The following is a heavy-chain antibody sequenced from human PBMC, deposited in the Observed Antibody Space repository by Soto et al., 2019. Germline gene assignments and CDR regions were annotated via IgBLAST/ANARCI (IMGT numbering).Heavy chain of an antibody. D-gene: IGHD2-8*01. CDR3: APGLNGKYGMGV. CDR2: IYTDDNI. Sequence: EVQLVESGGGLVQPGGSLRLSCAASGFTVSGNYVTWVRQAPGKGLEWVSVIYTDDNIYYADSVTGRFTISRDNSKNTFQLPMNRPRVQDPAVYYCAPGLNGKYGMGVRGQRTPVTVSS. V-gene: IGHV3-53*01. CDR1: GFTVSGNY. J-gene: IGHJ6*02.